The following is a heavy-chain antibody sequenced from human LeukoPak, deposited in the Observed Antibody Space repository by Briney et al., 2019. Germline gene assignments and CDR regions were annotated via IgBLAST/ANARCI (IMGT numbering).Heavy chain of an antibody. J-gene: IGHJ4*02. CDR1: GFTFSSYW. D-gene: IGHD4-17*01. Sequence: GGSLRLSCAASGFTFSSYWMSWVRQAPGKGLEWVANIKQDGSEKYYVDSVKGRFTISRDNAKNSLYLQMNSLRAEDTAVYYCARDTVTTPPAFDYWGQGTLVTVSS. CDR2: IKQDGSEK. CDR3: ARDTVTTPPAFDY. V-gene: IGHV3-7*01.